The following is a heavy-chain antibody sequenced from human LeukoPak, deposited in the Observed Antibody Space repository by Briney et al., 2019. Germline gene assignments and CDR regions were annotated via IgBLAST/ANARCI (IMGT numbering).Heavy chain of an antibody. CDR1: GYTFTSYY. V-gene: IGHV1-46*01. D-gene: IGHD5-18*01. CDR2: INPSGGST. J-gene: IGHJ6*02. CDR3: ATATPRGYSYGPYYYYGMDV. Sequence: ASVKVSCKASGYTFTSYYMHWVRQAPGQGLEWMGIINPSGGSTSYAQKFQGRVTMTRDTSTSTVYMELSSLRSEDTAVYYCATATPRGYSYGPYYYYGMDVWGQGTTVTVSS.